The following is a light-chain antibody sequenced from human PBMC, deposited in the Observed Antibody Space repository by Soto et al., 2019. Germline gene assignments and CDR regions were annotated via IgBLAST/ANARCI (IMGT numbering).Light chain of an antibody. CDR3: QSYDTSLSAVV. Sequence: QPVLTQPPSVSGAPGQRVTISCTGSSSNIGAGYDVHWYQQLPGTAPKLLIYGNSNRPSGVPDRFSGSKSGTSASLVITGLQADDEADYYCQSYDTSLSAVVLGGGTKLTVL. V-gene: IGLV1-40*01. CDR1: SSNIGAGYD. CDR2: GNS. J-gene: IGLJ2*01.